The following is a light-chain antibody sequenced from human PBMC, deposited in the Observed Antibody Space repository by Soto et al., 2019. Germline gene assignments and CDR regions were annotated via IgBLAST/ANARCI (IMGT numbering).Light chain of an antibody. V-gene: IGKV3-15*01. J-gene: IGKJ5*01. Sequence: EIMMTQSTATLSMSPGERATLSCRASQSVRNNLALYQQKPGKAPTLLIYYASTRTTGIPARFSGSGSGTEFNLSISSLQSEDFSLDSCQQYNDCPSITCRQGTRLAIK. CDR2: YAS. CDR3: QQYNDCPSIT. CDR1: QSVRNN.